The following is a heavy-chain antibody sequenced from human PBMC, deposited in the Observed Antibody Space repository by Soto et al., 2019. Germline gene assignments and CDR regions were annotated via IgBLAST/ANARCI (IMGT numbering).Heavy chain of an antibody. CDR2: IWNDGNSK. V-gene: IGHV3-33*01. CDR1: GFTFSNHG. D-gene: IGHD3-22*01. Sequence: QVQLVESGGGVVQPGRSLRISCAASGFTFSNHGMHWVRQAPGKRLEWVAVIWNDGNSKYYGDSVRGRFTISRDNYKITLDLQMVSLRAEDTAVYYCARDIIGDRSGAIDHWGQGTLVTVSS. J-gene: IGHJ4*02. CDR3: ARDIIGDRSGAIDH.